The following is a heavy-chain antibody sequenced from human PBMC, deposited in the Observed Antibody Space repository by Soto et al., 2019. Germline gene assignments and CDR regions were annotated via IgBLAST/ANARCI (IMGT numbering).Heavy chain of an antibody. D-gene: IGHD6-19*01. CDR1: GFTFSSYA. V-gene: IGHV3-30-3*01. Sequence: QVQLVESGGGVVQPGRSLRLSCAASGFTFSSYAMHWVRQAPGKGLEWVAVMSYDGSNKYYADSVKGRFTISRDNSKNTLYLQMNSLRAEDTAVYYCARDPGIAVAPFDYWGQGTLVTVSS. J-gene: IGHJ4*02. CDR2: MSYDGSNK. CDR3: ARDPGIAVAPFDY.